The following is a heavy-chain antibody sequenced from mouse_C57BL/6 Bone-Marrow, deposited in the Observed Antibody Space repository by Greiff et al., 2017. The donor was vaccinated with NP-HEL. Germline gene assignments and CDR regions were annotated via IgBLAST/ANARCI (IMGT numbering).Heavy chain of an antibody. CDR1: GYAFSSYW. V-gene: IGHV1-80*01. Sequence: VQVVESGAELVKPGASVKISCKASGYAFSSYWMNWVKQRPGKGLEWIGQIYPGDGDTNYNGKFKGKATLTADKSSSTAYMQLSSLTSEDSAVYFCARSVRFITLDYWGQGTTLTVSS. CDR2: IYPGDGDT. D-gene: IGHD1-1*01. J-gene: IGHJ2*01. CDR3: ARSVRFITLDY.